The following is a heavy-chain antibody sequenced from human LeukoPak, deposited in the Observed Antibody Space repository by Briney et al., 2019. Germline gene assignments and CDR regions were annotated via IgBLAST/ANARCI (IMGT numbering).Heavy chain of an antibody. J-gene: IGHJ4*02. D-gene: IGHD3-3*01. CDR1: GFTFSSYS. Sequence: GGSLRLSCAASGFTFSSYSMNWVRQAPGKGLEGVSYISSSSSTIYYADSVKGRFTISRDNAKNSLYLQMNSLRAEDTAVYYCARDGLRVDFWSGYADYWGQGTLVTVSS. CDR2: ISSSSSTI. V-gene: IGHV3-48*01. CDR3: ARDGLRVDFWSGYADY.